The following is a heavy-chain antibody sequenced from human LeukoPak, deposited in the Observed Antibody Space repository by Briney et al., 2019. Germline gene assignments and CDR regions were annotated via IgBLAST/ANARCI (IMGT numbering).Heavy chain of an antibody. CDR3: ASLRERSYYARGFDY. Sequence: SETLSLTCTVSGDSVRSSSYFWAWIRQPPGKGLEWIGSIYYSGSTYYNPSLKSRVTISVDTSKNQFSLKLSSVTAADTAVYYCASLRERSYYARGFDYWGQGTLVTVSS. D-gene: IGHD4-11*01. J-gene: IGHJ4*02. CDR1: GDSVRSSSYF. V-gene: IGHV4-39*01. CDR2: IYYSGST.